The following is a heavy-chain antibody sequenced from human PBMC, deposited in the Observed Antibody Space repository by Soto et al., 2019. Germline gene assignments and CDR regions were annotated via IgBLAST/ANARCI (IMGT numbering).Heavy chain of an antibody. Sequence: GVSLILSCAFCGFPFGSYERNWVRQAAGEGLEWVSYIGSSGNIIYYADSVKGRFTISRDRAKDSLYVQINSLRAEDSDVYNCARDANPGRPTKTAGAVHFDNWGQRTWLTVAS. CDR3: ARDANPGRPTKTAGAVHFDN. D-gene: IGHD3-10*01. J-gene: IGHJ4*02. CDR1: GFPFGSYE. CDR2: IGSSGNII. V-gene: IGHV3-48*03.